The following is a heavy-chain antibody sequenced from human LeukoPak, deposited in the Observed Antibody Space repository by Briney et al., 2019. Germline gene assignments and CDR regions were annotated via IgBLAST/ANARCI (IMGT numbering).Heavy chain of an antibody. J-gene: IGHJ4*02. D-gene: IGHD3-22*01. CDR1: GASISSYY. V-gene: IGHV4-59*01. Sequence: SDTLSLTCTVSGASISSYYWSWIGQPPGKGLEWIGYIYYSGSTNYNPALKSRVTISEDTSKNQISLKLSSVTAADTAVYYCARVRGYYDSSGYDYWGQGTLVTVSS. CDR2: IYYSGST. CDR3: ARVRGYYDSSGYDY.